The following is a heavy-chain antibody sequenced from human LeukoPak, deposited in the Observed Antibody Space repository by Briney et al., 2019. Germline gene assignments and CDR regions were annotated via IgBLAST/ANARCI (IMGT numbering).Heavy chain of an antibody. CDR1: GFTFDTYA. Sequence: PGESLRLSCAASGFTFDTYAMSWVRQAPGKGLEWVSVISGSGDSTEYADSVKGRFTISRDNSRNTLSLQMNNLRAEDTATYYCARDTYYSGSYIRFEPRGQGTLVTVSS. CDR3: ARDTYYSGSYIRFEP. D-gene: IGHD1-26*01. CDR2: ISGSGDST. J-gene: IGHJ5*02. V-gene: IGHV3-23*01.